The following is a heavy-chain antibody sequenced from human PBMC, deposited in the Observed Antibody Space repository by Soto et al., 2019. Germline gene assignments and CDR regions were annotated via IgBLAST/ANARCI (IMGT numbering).Heavy chain of an antibody. D-gene: IGHD5-12*01. Sequence: QLQLQESGSGLVKPSETLSLTCAVSGGSINSGEYSWSWIRQPPGKGLEWIAYIYHSGTTYYNPSLKSRVSMSLDRYKNQFSLRLSSVTAADTAVYYCARAALRLSNGMDVWGQGTTVTVSS. CDR2: IYHSGTT. CDR1: GGSINSGEYS. CDR3: ARAALRLSNGMDV. V-gene: IGHV4-30-2*01. J-gene: IGHJ6*02.